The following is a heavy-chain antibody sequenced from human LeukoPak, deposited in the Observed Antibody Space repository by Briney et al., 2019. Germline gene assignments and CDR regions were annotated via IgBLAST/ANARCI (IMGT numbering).Heavy chain of an antibody. V-gene: IGHV3-21*01. CDR2: ISSSSSYI. Sequence: GGSLRLSCAASGFTFSSYSMNWVRQAPGKGLEWVSSISSSSSYIYYADSVKERFTISRDNAKNSLYLQTNSLRAEDTAVYYCARGSCSGGSCYSDYWGQGTLVTVSS. D-gene: IGHD2-15*01. CDR1: GFTFSSYS. CDR3: ARGSCSGGSCYSDY. J-gene: IGHJ4*02.